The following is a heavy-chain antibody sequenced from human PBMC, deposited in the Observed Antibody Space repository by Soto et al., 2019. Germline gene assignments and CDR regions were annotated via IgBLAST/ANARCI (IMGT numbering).Heavy chain of an antibody. CDR3: AKDTANGWYSRIDH. CDR2: ISSDGSNK. D-gene: IGHD6-19*01. CDR1: GFTFSIYG. J-gene: IGHJ4*02. V-gene: IGHV3-30*18. Sequence: QGGGSLRLSCAASGFTFSIYGIHWVRQAPGKGLEWVAVISSDGSNKYYADSVKGRFTISRDNSRNTLYLQMSSLRIDDTAVYYCAKDTANGWYSRIDHWGQGTLVTVSS.